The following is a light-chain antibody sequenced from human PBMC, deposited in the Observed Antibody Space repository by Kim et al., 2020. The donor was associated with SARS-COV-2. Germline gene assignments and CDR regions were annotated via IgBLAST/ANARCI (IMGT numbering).Light chain of an antibody. CDR2: DVI. CDR1: SSDVGAYKY. V-gene: IGLV2-11*01. CDR3: CSYAGSYTYVV. Sequence: QSALTQPRSVSGSPGQSVTISCTGTSSDVGAYKYVSWYQHHPGKAPRLMIYDVIQRPSGVPDRFYGSKSGNTASLTISGLQTEDEADYYCCSYAGSYTYVVFGGGTKVTVL. J-gene: IGLJ2*01.